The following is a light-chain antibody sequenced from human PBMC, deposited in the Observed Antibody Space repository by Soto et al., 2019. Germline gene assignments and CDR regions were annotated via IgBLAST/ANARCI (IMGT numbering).Light chain of an antibody. CDR1: DGDVGIYDF. CDR3: SSYTTSTPYV. Sequence: QSGLTQPASVAGTPGQAITISCAGSDGDVGIYDFVSWYQHHPGRAPKLIIYEVTIRPSGVSNRFSGSKSGNTASLTISGLQAEDEADYYCSSYTTSTPYVFGSGTKVTVL. J-gene: IGLJ1*01. CDR2: EVT. V-gene: IGLV2-14*01.